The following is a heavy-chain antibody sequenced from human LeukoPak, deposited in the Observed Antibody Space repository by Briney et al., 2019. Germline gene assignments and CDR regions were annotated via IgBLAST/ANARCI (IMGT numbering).Heavy chain of an antibody. Sequence: GSLRLSCAASGFTFSSYAMSWVRQAPGKGLEWVSAISGSGGSTYYADSVKGRFTISRDNSKNTLYLQMNSLRAEDTAVYYCAKGVERGKALKDPSEVNYWGQGTLVTVSS. V-gene: IGHV3-23*01. D-gene: IGHD3-3*01. J-gene: IGHJ4*02. CDR3: AKGVERGKALKDPSEVNY. CDR1: GFTFSSYA. CDR2: ISGSGGST.